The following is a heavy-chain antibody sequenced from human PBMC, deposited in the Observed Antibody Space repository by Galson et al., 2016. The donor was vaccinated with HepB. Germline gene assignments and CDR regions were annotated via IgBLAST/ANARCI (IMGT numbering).Heavy chain of an antibody. J-gene: IGHJ6*02. D-gene: IGHD3-16*01. Sequence: SLRLSCAASGFTFRNYAMSWVRQAPGKGQEWVSGVTGSGGSTYCADSVRGRFTISRDNSKNTLSLQMNSLRAEDTAVYYCAKDLGAPYLYGLDVWGQGTTVTVSS. CDR3: AKDLGAPYLYGLDV. V-gene: IGHV3-23*01. CDR1: GFTFRNYA. CDR2: VTGSGGST.